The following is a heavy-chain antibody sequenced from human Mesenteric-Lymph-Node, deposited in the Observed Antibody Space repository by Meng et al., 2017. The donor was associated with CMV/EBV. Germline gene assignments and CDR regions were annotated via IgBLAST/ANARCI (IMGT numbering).Heavy chain of an antibody. CDR1: GINVSGNY. CDR3: ARVDFGGIQY. J-gene: IGHJ4*02. V-gene: IGHV3-66*02. D-gene: IGHD3-3*01. CDR2: HYTGDTT. Sequence: GESLKISCAVSGINVSGNYMSWVRQAPGKGLEWVSVHYTGDTTQYADSVKGRFTISRDNSKNTVHPQMNSLRAEDTAIYYCARVDFGGIQYWGQGTLVTVSS.